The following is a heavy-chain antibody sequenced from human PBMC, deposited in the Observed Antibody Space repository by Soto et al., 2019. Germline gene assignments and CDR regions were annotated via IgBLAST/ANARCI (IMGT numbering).Heavy chain of an antibody. Sequence: PSETLSLTCAVSGGSISSSNWWSWVRQPPGKGLEWIGAIYHSGSTNYNPSLKSRVTISVDKSKNQFSLKLSSVTAADTAVYYCARDWGQYCSSTSCYDAFDIWGQGTMVSVSS. CDR1: GGSISSSNW. CDR3: ARDWGQYCSSTSCYDAFDI. D-gene: IGHD2-2*01. J-gene: IGHJ3*02. V-gene: IGHV4-4*02. CDR2: IYHSGST.